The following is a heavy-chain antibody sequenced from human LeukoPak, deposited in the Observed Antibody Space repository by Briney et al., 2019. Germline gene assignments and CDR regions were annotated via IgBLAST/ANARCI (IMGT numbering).Heavy chain of an antibody. J-gene: IGHJ4*02. CDR1: GFTFNNHA. Sequence: PGRSLRISCAAAGFTFNNHAMHWVRQAPGKELEWVAVISYHGGDKYYADSVKGRFTISRDNSKNTRDLQMNSLGGEDTAVYYCARDLQGLPDYWGQGTLVTVSS. V-gene: IGHV3-30*04. D-gene: IGHD6-19*01. CDR2: ISYHGGDK. CDR3: ARDLQGLPDY.